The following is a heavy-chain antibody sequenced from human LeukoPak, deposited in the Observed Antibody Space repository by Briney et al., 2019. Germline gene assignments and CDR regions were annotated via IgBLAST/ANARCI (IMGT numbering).Heavy chain of an antibody. D-gene: IGHD6-19*01. CDR2: IKSKANNYAT. CDR3: TRPAVGAVAGRDV. CDR1: GFTFSDSA. J-gene: IGHJ6*04. V-gene: IGHV3-73*01. Sequence: PGGSLRLSCAASGFTFSDSAMHWVRQASGRGLEWVGRIKSKANNYATAYAASVKGRFTISRDDSKNTAYLQMNSLKTEDTAVYYCTRPAVGAVAGRDVWGKGTTVTVSS.